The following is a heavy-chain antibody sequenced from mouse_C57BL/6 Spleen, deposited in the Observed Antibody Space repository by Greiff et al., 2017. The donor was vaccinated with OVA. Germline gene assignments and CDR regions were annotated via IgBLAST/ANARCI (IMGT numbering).Heavy chain of an antibody. Sequence: DVKLVESGAGLVKPGGSLKLSCAASGFTFSSYAMSWVRQTPEKRLEWVAYISSGGDYIYYADTVKGRFTISRDNARNTLYLQMSSLKSEDTAMYYCTRDGGTLYWYFDVWGTGTTVTVSS. V-gene: IGHV5-9-1*02. D-gene: IGHD2-3*01. J-gene: IGHJ1*03. CDR3: TRDGGTLYWYFDV. CDR2: ISSGGDYI. CDR1: GFTFSSYA.